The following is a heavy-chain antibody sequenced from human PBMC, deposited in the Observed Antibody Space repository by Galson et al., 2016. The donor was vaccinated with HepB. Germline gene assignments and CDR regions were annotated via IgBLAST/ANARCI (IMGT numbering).Heavy chain of an antibody. J-gene: IGHJ5*02. CDR3: ARSAYSGSYYGRDWFDP. V-gene: IGHV1-46*01. CDR1: GYTFTSYY. CDR2: INPSGGST. D-gene: IGHD1-26*01. Sequence: SVKASCKASGYTFTSYYMHWVRQAPGQGLEWMGIINPSGGSTSYAQKFQGRVTMTRDTSTSTVYMELSSLRSEDTAVYYCARSAYSGSYYGRDWFDPWGQGTLVTVSS.